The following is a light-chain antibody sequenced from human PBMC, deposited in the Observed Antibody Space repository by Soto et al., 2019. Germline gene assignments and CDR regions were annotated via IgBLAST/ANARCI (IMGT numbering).Light chain of an antibody. J-gene: IGKJ5*01. CDR3: QQRSNWPSIT. CDR1: QSVSSSY. Sequence: EIVLTQSPGTLSLSPGERVTLSCRASQSVSSSYLAWYQQKPGQAPRLLIYDASNRATGIPARFSGSGSGTDFTLTISSLEPEDFAVYYCQQRSNWPSITFGQGTRLEIK. V-gene: IGKV3D-20*02. CDR2: DAS.